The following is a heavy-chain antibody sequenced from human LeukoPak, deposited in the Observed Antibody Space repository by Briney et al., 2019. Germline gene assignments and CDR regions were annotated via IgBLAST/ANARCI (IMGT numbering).Heavy chain of an antibody. CDR2: ISWNSGGI. CDR3: AKGYSGYDFTDY. Sequence: GRSLRLSCAASGFTFDDFAMHWVRQAPGKGLEWVSGISWNSGGIDYADSVKGRFTISRDNAKNSLCLQMNSLRAEDTALYYCAKGYSGYDFTDYWGQGTLVTVSS. J-gene: IGHJ4*02. D-gene: IGHD5-12*01. CDR1: GFTFDDFA. V-gene: IGHV3-9*01.